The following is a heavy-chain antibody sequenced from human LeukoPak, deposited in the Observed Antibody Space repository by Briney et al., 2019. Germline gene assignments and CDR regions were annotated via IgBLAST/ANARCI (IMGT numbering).Heavy chain of an antibody. V-gene: IGHV3-23*01. Sequence: PGGSLRLSCAASGFTFSSYAMSWVRQAPGRGREWVTAISGSGGSTYYADSVKGRFTISRDNSKNTLYLQMTSLRAEDTAVYYCAKRQDCSGGSCPNSFDPWGQGALVTV. D-gene: IGHD2-15*01. CDR3: AKRQDCSGGSCPNSFDP. J-gene: IGHJ5*02. CDR1: GFTFSSYA. CDR2: ISGSGGST.